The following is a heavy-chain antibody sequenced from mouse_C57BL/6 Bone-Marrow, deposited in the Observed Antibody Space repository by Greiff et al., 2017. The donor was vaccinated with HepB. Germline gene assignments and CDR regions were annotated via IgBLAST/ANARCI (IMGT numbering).Heavy chain of an antibody. J-gene: IGHJ2*01. CDR1: GFSLTSYA. D-gene: IGHD3-2*02. V-gene: IGHV2-9-1*01. CDR2: IWTGGGT. CDR3: ARHSSGFLYYFDY. Sequence: VKLVESGPGLVAPSQSLSITCTVSGFSLTSYAISWVRQPPGKGLEWLGVIWTGGGTNYNSALKSRLSISKDNSKSQVFLKMNSLQTDDTARYYCARHSSGFLYYFDYWGQGTTLTVSS.